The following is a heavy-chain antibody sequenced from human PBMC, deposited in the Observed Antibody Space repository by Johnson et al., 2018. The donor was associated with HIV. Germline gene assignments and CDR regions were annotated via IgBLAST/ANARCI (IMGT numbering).Heavy chain of an antibody. D-gene: IGHD3-16*01. CDR2: IGVTSDT. J-gene: IGHJ3*02. CDR3: AKDGAGPDAFDI. V-gene: IGHV3-13*01. CDR1: GFTFSIYD. Sequence: VQLVESGGGLVQPGGSLRLSCAASGFTFSIYDMHWVRQTTGKGLEWVSAIGVTSDTYYPGSVKGRFTISRDNAKKSLYLQMNSLRAEDTAVYYCAKDGAGPDAFDIWGHGTLVTVSS.